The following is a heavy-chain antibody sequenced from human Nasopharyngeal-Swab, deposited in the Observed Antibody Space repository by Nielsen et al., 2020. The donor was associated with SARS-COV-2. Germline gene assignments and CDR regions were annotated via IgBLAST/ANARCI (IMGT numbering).Heavy chain of an antibody. D-gene: IGHD6-19*01. CDR2: ISAYNGNT. CDR1: GYTFINYG. J-gene: IGHJ6*02. V-gene: IGHV1-18*01. CDR3: ATESGGAVAHYGMDV. Sequence: ASVKVSCKASGYTFINYGISWVRQAPGQGLKWMGWISAYNGNTNYAQKLQGRVTMTTDTSTSTAYMELRSLRSDDTAVYYCATESGGAVAHYGMDVWGQGTTVTVSS.